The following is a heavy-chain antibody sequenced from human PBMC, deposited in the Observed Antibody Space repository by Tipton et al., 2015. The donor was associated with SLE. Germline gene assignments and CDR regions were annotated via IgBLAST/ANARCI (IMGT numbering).Heavy chain of an antibody. D-gene: IGHD5-18*01. CDR1: GYSFTSYW. V-gene: IGHV5-51*01. CDR3: ARKTWIQLWSN. J-gene: IGHJ4*02. CDR2: IYPSDSDT. Sequence: QSGPEVKKPGESLRISCKGSGYSFTSYWIVWVRQMPGKGLEWMGIIYPSDSDTRYNPSFQGQVTISADKSISTAYLQWSSLKASDTAMYYCARKTWIQLWSNWGQGTLVTVSS.